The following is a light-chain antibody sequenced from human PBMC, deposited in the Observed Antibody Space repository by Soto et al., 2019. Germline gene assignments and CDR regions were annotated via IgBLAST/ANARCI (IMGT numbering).Light chain of an antibody. J-gene: IGKJ1*01. CDR1: QRVGNNF. CDR3: QQYGSTPWT. V-gene: IGKV3D-20*01. CDR2: DAT. Sequence: VVLTQFPGTLSLSPGETATLSFGASQRVGNNFLGWYQQKPGLPPRLLIYDATSRANGIPERFSGRGSGTHFTLTISRLEPEDFAVYYCQQYGSTPWTFGRGTKVDIK.